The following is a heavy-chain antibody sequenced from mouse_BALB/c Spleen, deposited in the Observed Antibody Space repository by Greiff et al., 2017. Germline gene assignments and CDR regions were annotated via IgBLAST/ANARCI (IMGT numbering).Heavy chain of an antibody. CDR2: IFPGDGST. V-gene: IGHV1-85*01. Sequence: VQLQQSGADLVKPGASVKLSCKASGYTFTSYDINWVRQRPEQGLEWIGWIFPGDGSTKYHEKFKGKATLTTDKSSSTAYMQLSRLTSEDSAVYFCARKGYGNYAWFAYWGQGTLVTVSA. D-gene: IGHD2-10*02. CDR3: ARKGYGNYAWFAY. J-gene: IGHJ3*01. CDR1: GYTFTSYD.